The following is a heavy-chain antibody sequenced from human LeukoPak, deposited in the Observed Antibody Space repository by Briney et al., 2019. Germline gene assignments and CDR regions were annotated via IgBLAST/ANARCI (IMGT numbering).Heavy chain of an antibody. V-gene: IGHV3-64*01. CDR2: ITSNGDTT. CDR1: GFTFSSYV. J-gene: IGHJ4*02. CDR3: AREAYSGSYYDY. Sequence: PGGSLRLSCAAPGFTFSSYVMHWVRQAPGKGLEYVSVITSNGDTTFYANSVKGRFTISRDNSKNTLYLQMGSLRAEDMAVYHCAREAYSGSYYDYWGRGTLVTVSS. D-gene: IGHD1-26*01.